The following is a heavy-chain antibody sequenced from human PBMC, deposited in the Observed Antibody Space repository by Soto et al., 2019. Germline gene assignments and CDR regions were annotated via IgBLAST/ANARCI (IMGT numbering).Heavy chain of an antibody. D-gene: IGHD3-3*02. CDR1: CGSISSSSYY. Sequence: SETLSLTCTVSCGSISSSSYYWGWIRQPPGKGLEWIGSIYYSGSTYYNPSLKSRVTISVDTSKNQFSLKLSSVTAADTAVYYCASPKIAFYNWFYPWGQGTLVTVSS. CDR3: ASPKIAFYNWFYP. V-gene: IGHV4-39*01. J-gene: IGHJ5*02. CDR2: IYYSGST.